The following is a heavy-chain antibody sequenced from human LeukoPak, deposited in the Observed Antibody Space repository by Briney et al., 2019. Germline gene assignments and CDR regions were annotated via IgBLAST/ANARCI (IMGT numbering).Heavy chain of an antibody. CDR2: INPNSGGT. V-gene: IGHV1-2*04. CDR1: GYTFTGYY. D-gene: IGHD5-12*01. Sequence: ASVKVSCKASGYTFTGYYMHWVRQAPGQGLEWMGWINPNSGGTNYAQKFQGWVTMTRDTSISTAYMELSRLRSDDTAVYYCARGRFKDIVVMTYYFDYWGQGTLVTVSS. J-gene: IGHJ4*02. CDR3: ARGRFKDIVVMTYYFDY.